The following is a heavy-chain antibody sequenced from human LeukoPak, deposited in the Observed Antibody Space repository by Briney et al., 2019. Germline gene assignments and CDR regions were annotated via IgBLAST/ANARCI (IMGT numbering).Heavy chain of an antibody. Sequence: GESLEISCKGSGYIFANYWIAWVRQMPGKGLEWMGIIYPGDSDTTYSPSFQGQVTISADKSIGTAYLQWSSLQASDTAMYYCARHSKTGSTYYGMDVWGQGTTVTVSS. V-gene: IGHV5-51*01. CDR2: IYPGDSDT. D-gene: IGHD1-7*01. J-gene: IGHJ6*02. CDR3: ARHSKTGSTYYGMDV. CDR1: GYIFANYW.